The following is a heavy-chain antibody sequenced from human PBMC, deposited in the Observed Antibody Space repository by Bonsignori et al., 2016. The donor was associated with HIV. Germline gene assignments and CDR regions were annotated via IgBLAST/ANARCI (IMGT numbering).Heavy chain of an antibody. CDR3: ARAHFAIVVAPEGYPGGVFDI. Sequence: WIRQPPGKGLEWIGYIDHRGSTYSTPSLKSRVTISIDTSKNQFSLTLISVTAADTAVYYCARAHFAIVVAPEGYPGGVFDIWGQGTMVTVSS. J-gene: IGHJ3*02. CDR2: IDHRGST. V-gene: IGHV4-30-2*04. D-gene: IGHD2-2*01.